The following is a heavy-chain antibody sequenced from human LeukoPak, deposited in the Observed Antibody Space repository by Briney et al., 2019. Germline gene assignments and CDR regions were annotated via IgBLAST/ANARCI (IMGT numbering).Heavy chain of an antibody. CDR1: GYTFTSYA. V-gene: IGHV7-4-1*02. Sequence: ASVKVSCKASGYTFTSYAMNWARQAPGQGLEWMGWINTNTGNPTYAQGFTGRFVFSLDTSVSTAYLQISSLKAEDTAVYYCARTSDIVVVTANLGYWGQGTLVTVSS. CDR2: INTNTGNP. J-gene: IGHJ4*02. CDR3: ARTSDIVVVTANLGY. D-gene: IGHD2-21*02.